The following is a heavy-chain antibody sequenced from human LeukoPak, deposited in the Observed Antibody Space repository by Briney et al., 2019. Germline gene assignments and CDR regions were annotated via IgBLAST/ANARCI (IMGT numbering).Heavy chain of an antibody. V-gene: IGHV1-18*01. CDR3: ARVREDYYDSSGYLDY. CDR1: GYTFTNYG. Sequence: ASVKVSCKASGYTFTNYGISWVRQAPGQGLEWMGWISAYNGNTNYAQKFQDRVTITTDTSTNTAYMELRGLRSDDTAVYYCARVREDYYDSSGYLDYWGQGTLVTVSS. CDR2: ISAYNGNT. D-gene: IGHD3-22*01. J-gene: IGHJ4*02.